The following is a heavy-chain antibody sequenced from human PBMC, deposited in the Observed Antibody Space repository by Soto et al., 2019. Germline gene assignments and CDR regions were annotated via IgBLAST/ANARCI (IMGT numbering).Heavy chain of an antibody. CDR1: GFTFSDRY. D-gene: IGHD3-16*01. CDR3: TIEGAYPGPDFDY. CDR2: TKNEANSYTT. Sequence: GGSLRLSCASSGFTFSDRYMDWVRQAPGKGLEWVGRTKNEANSYTTEYAASVKGRFTISRDYSRDSVYLQMNSLKTDDTAVYYCTIEGAYPGPDFDYWGQGTLVTVSS. V-gene: IGHV3-72*01. J-gene: IGHJ4*02.